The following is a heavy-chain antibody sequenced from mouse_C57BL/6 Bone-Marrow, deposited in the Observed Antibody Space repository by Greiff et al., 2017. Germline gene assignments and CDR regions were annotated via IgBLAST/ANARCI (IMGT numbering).Heavy chain of an antibody. J-gene: IGHJ3*01. Sequence: VQLQESGPGLVQPSQSLSITCTVSGFSLTSYGVHWVRQSPGKGLEWLGVIGSGGSTDYNAAFISRLSISKDNSKRQVFFKMNSLQADDTAIYYCARNFAYWGQGTLVTVSA. CDR2: IGSGGST. CDR3: ARNFAY. V-gene: IGHV2-2*01. CDR1: GFSLTSYG.